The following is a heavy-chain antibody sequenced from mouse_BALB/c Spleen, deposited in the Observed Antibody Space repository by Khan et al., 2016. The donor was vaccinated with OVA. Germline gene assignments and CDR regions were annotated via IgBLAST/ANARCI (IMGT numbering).Heavy chain of an antibody. CDR1: GYSFTGYN. Sequence: VQLQQSGPELEKPGASVKISCKASGYSFTGYNMNWVKQSNGKSLEWIGNIDPYYGGATYNQKFKGKATLTVDKSSSTAYMQFKSLTSEDSAVYSCTRWYGNYVRYYFDYWGQGTTLTVSA. V-gene: IGHV1-39*01. D-gene: IGHD2-10*02. CDR2: IDPYYGGA. J-gene: IGHJ2*01. CDR3: TRWYGNYVRYYFDY.